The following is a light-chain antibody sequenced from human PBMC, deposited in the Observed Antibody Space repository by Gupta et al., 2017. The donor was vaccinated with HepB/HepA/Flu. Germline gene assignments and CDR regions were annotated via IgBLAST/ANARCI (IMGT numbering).Light chain of an antibody. J-gene: IGKJ4*01. V-gene: IGKV3-15*01. Sequence: EIVMTQSPATLSVSPGESATLSCRASQSVGSNLAWYQQKPGQAPRLLIYGASTRATGVPARFSGDGSGTEFTLTISSLKSEDFAVDSCQQYNNGPLTFGGGTKVEIK. CDR3: QQYNNGPLT. CDR1: QSVGSN. CDR2: GAS.